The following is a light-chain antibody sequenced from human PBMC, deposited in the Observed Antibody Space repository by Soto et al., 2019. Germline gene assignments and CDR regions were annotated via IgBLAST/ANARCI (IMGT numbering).Light chain of an antibody. Sequence: QSVLTQPPSVSGAPGQRVTISCTGSSSNIGAGYDVHWYQQLPGTAPKLLIYVNRNRPSGVPDRFSGSKSGTSASLAIAGLQAEDEADYYCQSYDSSLVVFGGGTQLTVL. CDR1: SSNIGAGYD. V-gene: IGLV1-40*01. J-gene: IGLJ2*01. CDR2: VNR. CDR3: QSYDSSLVV.